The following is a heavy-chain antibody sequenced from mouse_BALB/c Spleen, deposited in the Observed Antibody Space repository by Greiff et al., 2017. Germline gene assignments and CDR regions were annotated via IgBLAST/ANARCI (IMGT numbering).Heavy chain of an antibody. D-gene: IGHD3-3*01. Sequence: EVKLMESGGGLVKPGGSLKLSCAASGFAFSSYDMSWVRQTPEKRLEWVAYISSGGGSTYYPDTVKGRFTISRDNAKNTLYLQMSSLKSEDTAMYYCARPEGLDYWGQGTSVTVSS. CDR2: ISSGGGST. CDR1: GFAFSSYD. V-gene: IGHV5-12-1*01. J-gene: IGHJ4*01. CDR3: ARPEGLDY.